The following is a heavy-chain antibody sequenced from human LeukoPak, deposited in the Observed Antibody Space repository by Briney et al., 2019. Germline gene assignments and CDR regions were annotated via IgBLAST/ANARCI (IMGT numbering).Heavy chain of an antibody. J-gene: IGHJ4*02. CDR3: ASRGYGTENYFDY. Sequence: ASVKVSCKASGGTFSSYAISWVRQAPGQGLEWMGGIIPIFGTANYAQKFQGRVTITADESTSTAYMELSSLRSEDTAVYYCASRGYGTENYFDYWGQGTLVTASS. CDR2: IIPIFGTA. D-gene: IGHD5-12*01. CDR1: GGTFSSYA. V-gene: IGHV1-69*13.